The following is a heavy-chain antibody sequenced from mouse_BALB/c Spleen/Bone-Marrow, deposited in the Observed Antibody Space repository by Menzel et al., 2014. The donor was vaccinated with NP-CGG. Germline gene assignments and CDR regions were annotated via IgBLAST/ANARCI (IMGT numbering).Heavy chain of an antibody. D-gene: IGHD2-1*01. Sequence: SGAELVKPGASVKISCKASGYTFXDYDMDWVKQSHGKSLEWIGDINPNYDSTSYNQKFKGKATLTVDKSSSTAYMELRSLTSEDTAVYYCARGGNYGGEAWFAYWGQGTLVTVSA. CDR1: GYTFXDYD. V-gene: IGHV1-18*01. CDR2: INPNYDST. CDR3: ARGGNYGGEAWFAY. J-gene: IGHJ3*01.